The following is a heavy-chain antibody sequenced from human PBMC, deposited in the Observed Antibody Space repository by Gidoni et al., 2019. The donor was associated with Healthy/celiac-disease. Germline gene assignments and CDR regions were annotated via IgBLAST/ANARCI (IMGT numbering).Heavy chain of an antibody. J-gene: IGHJ4*02. CDR2: IYWDDDK. D-gene: IGHD2-21*01. CDR3: AHKKYGDWGLMGSFDY. V-gene: IGHV2-5*02. CDR1: GFSLSTSGVG. Sequence: QITLKESGPTLVKPTQTLTLTCTFSGFSLSTSGVGVGWIRQPPGKALEWLALIYWDDDKRYSPSLKSRLTITKDTSKNQVVLTMTNMDPVDTATYYCAHKKYGDWGLMGSFDYWGQGTLVTVSS.